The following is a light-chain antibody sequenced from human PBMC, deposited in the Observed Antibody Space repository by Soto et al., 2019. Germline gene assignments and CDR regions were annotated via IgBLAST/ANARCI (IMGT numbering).Light chain of an antibody. Sequence: QSALAQPRSVSGSPGQSVTISCTGTDSNIGFYNFVSWYQQHPDKAPHLVIYDVNKRPSGVPARFSGSKSGNTASLTISGLQAEDEADYYCCSYEGSYTYVFAIGPKV. V-gene: IGLV2-11*01. J-gene: IGLJ1*01. CDR1: DSNIGFYNF. CDR3: CSYEGSYTYV. CDR2: DVN.